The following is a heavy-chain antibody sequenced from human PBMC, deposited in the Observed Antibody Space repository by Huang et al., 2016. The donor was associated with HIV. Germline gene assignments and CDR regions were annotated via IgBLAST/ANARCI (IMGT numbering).Heavy chain of an antibody. CDR3: ARGRGSSWSLFDT. CDR1: GESLSDFF. CDR2: INESGRT. J-gene: IGHJ4*02. Sequence: QVQLEQWGARLLKPSETLSLTCAVYGESLSDFFWRWIRQPPGKGLEWIGEINESGRTNYNPALNSRVTIAVDRSKKQFSLKLKSVTAADTSMYYCARGRGSSWSLFDTWGQGSLVTVFS. V-gene: IGHV4-34*02. D-gene: IGHD6-13*01.